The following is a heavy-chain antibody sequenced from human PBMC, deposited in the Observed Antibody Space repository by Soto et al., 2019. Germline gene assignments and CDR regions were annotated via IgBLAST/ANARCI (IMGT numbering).Heavy chain of an antibody. D-gene: IGHD6-6*01. J-gene: IGHJ4*02. CDR1: GFTFSSYG. CDR3: ARDPSSSGGADY. CDR2: IWYDGSNK. Sequence: QVQLVESGGGVVQPGRSLRLSCAASGFTFSSYGMHWVRQAPGKGLEWVAVIWYDGSNKYYADSVKGRFTISRDNSKNTLYLQMNSLRAEDTAVYYCARDPSSSGGADYWGQGTLVTVSS. V-gene: IGHV3-33*01.